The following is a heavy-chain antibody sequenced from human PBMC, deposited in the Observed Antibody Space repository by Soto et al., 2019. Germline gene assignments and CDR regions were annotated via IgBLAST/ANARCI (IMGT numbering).Heavy chain of an antibody. Sequence: QVQLVESGGGVVQPGRSLRLSCAASGFSFSSCAMHWVRQPPGKGLEWVAVITYDGNTIHYADSVKGRFTISRDNSKNTLYLQMNSLRAEDTAVYYCPAELGNSGYDGHDYWGQGTLVTVSS. V-gene: IGHV3-30-3*01. CDR2: ITYDGNTI. CDR3: PAELGNSGYDGHDY. CDR1: GFSFSSCA. J-gene: IGHJ4*02. D-gene: IGHD5-12*01.